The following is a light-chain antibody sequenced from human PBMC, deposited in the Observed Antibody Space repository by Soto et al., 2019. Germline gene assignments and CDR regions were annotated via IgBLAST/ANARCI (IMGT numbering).Light chain of an antibody. V-gene: IGLV1-47*01. Sequence: QSVLTQPPSASGTPGQRVTISCSGSSSNIGSNYVYWYQQLPGTAPNLLIYRNNQRPSWVPDRFSGSKSGTSASLAISGLRSEDEADYYCAAWDDSLSGFVVFGGGTKLTVL. CDR1: SSNIGSNY. CDR2: RNN. CDR3: AAWDDSLSGFVV. J-gene: IGLJ2*01.